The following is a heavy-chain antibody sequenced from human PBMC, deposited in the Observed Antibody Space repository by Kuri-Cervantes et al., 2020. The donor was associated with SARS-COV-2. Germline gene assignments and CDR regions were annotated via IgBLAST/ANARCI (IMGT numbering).Heavy chain of an antibody. J-gene: IGHJ4*02. CDR2: MSGSGAST. Sequence: GGSLRLSCAASGFSFSTNVMAWVRQAPGKGLEGVSTMSGSGASTHYADSVKGRFTISRDNSKNMLYLQMYSLRAEDTAVYYCAKTSRYNYYFAYWGQGSLVTVSS. CDR1: GFSFSTNV. D-gene: IGHD5-24*01. CDR3: AKTSRYNYYFAY. V-gene: IGHV3-23*01.